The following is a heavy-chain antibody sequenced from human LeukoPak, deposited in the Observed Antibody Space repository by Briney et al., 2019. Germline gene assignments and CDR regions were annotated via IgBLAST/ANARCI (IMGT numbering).Heavy chain of an antibody. Sequence: ASVKVSCKASGGTFSSYAISWVRQAPGQGLEWMGRIIPILGIANYAQKFQGWVTMTRDTSISTAYMELSRLRSDDTAVYYCARGEGYGGIYGMDVWGQGTTVTVSS. CDR1: GGTFSSYA. V-gene: IGHV1-69*04. D-gene: IGHD4-23*01. J-gene: IGHJ6*02. CDR2: IIPILGIA. CDR3: ARGEGYGGIYGMDV.